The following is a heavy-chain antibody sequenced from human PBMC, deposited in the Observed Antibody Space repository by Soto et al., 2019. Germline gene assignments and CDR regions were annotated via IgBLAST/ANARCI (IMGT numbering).Heavy chain of an antibody. D-gene: IGHD2-8*01. V-gene: IGHV1-3*01. CDR3: ARDLLMVYAHYGMDV. Sequence: ASVKVSCKASGYTFTSYAMHWVRQAPGQRLEWMGWINAGNGNTKYSQKFQGRVTITRDTSASTAYMELSSLRSEDTAVYYCARDLLMVYAHYGMDVWGQGTKVTVSS. J-gene: IGHJ6*02. CDR2: INAGNGNT. CDR1: GYTFTSYA.